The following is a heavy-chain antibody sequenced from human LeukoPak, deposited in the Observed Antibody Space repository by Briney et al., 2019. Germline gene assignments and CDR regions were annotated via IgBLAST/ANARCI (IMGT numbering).Heavy chain of an antibody. CDR1: GFTFSSYG. CDR2: ISYDGSNK. V-gene: IGHV3-30*03. Sequence: PGRSLRLSCAASGFTFSSYGMHWVRQAPGKGLEWVAVISYDGSNKYYADSVKGRFTISRDNSKNTVYLQMNRLRSEDTAFYFCARPFSRGWYYPYFDQWGQGTLVTVSS. D-gene: IGHD6-19*01. CDR3: ARPFSRGWYYPYFDQ. J-gene: IGHJ4*02.